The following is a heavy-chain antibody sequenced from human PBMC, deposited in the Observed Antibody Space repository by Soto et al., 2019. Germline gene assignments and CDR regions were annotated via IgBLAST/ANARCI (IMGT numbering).Heavy chain of an antibody. V-gene: IGHV1-24*01. Sequence: GASVKVSCTVSGYTLTELSMHWVRQAPGKGLEWMGGFDPEDGETIYAQKFQGRVTMTEDTSTDTAYMELSSLRSEDTAVYYCATPPYYDSSGYYYVFWGQGTLVTVSS. D-gene: IGHD3-22*01. J-gene: IGHJ4*02. CDR2: FDPEDGET. CDR1: GYTLTELS. CDR3: ATPPYYDSSGYYYVF.